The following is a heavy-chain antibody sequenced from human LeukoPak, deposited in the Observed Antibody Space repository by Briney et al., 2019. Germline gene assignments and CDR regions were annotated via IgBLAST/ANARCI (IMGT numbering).Heavy chain of an antibody. CDR3: ARGITSGCDYPYYFDY. Sequence: SETLSLTCTVSGGSISSGDYYWSWIRQPPGKGLVWIGYIYYSGSTYYNPSLKSRVTISVDTSKNQFSLKLSSVTAADTAVYYCARGITSGCDYPYYFDYWGQRTLVTVSS. CDR1: GGSISSGDYY. J-gene: IGHJ4*02. V-gene: IGHV4-30-4*08. D-gene: IGHD5-12*01. CDR2: IYYSGST.